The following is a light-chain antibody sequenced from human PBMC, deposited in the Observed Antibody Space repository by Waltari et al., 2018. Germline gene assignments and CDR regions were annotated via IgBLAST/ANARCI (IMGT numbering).Light chain of an antibody. V-gene: IGKV3-20*01. Sequence: EIVLTQSPGTLSLSPAERATLSCRASQSVSRTLAWYQQKPGQAPRLLIYDASIRATGIPDRFSGSGSGTDFSLTISRLEPEDFAVYYCQKYGTRPATFGQGTKVEVK. CDR2: DAS. J-gene: IGKJ1*01. CDR3: QKYGTRPAT. CDR1: QSVSRT.